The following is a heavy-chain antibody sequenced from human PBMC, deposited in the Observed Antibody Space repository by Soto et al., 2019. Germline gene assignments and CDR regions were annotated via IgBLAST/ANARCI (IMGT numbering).Heavy chain of an antibody. CDR3: AREFDVLRFLEWFGGLDGMDV. Sequence: SVKVSCKASGGTFSSYAISWVRQAPGQGLEWMGGIIPIFGTANYAQKFQGRVTITADESTSTAYMELSSLRSEDTAVYYCAREFDVLRFLEWFGGLDGMDVWGQGTTVTVSS. D-gene: IGHD3-3*01. J-gene: IGHJ6*02. CDR1: GGTFSSYA. CDR2: IIPIFGTA. V-gene: IGHV1-69*13.